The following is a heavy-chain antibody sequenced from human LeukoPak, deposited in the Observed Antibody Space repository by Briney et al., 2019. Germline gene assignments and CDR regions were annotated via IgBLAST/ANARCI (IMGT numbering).Heavy chain of an antibody. V-gene: IGHV1-8*01. J-gene: IGHJ6*04. Sequence: ASVKVSCKASGYTFTSYDINWVRQATGQGLEWMGWMNPNSGNTGYAQKFQGRVTMTRNTSISTAYMELSSLRSEDTAVYYCARVGYSSSWYPVPYYGMDVWGKGTTVTVSS. CDR2: MNPNSGNT. CDR3: ARVGYSSSWYPVPYYGMDV. CDR1: GYTFTSYD. D-gene: IGHD6-13*01.